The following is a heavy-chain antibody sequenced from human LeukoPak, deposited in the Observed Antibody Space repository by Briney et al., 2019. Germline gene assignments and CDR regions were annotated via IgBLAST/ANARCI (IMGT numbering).Heavy chain of an antibody. CDR1: GGSIKSGDSY. CDR2: IYHSGST. CDR3: ARGPTYYDFWSGYYP. Sequence: SETLSLTCSVSGGSIKSGDSYWSWIRQPPGKGLEWIGYIYHSGSTYYNPSLKSRVTISVDTSKNQFSLKLSSVTAADTAVYYCARGPTYYDFWSGYYPWGQGTLVTVSS. J-gene: IGHJ4*02. D-gene: IGHD3-3*01. V-gene: IGHV4-30-4*08.